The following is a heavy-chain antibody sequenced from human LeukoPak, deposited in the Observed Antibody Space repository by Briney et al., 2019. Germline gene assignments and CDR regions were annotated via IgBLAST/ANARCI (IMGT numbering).Heavy chain of an antibody. Sequence: SVKVSCKASGGTFSSYAISWVRQAPGQGLEWMGGIIPIFGTANYAQKFQGRVTITADESTSTAYMELSSLRSEDTAVYYCASSPYSSSRYLTEEWFDPWGQGTLVTVSS. V-gene: IGHV1-69*01. CDR1: GGTFSSYA. J-gene: IGHJ5*02. CDR2: IIPIFGTA. D-gene: IGHD6-13*01. CDR3: ASSPYSSSRYLTEEWFDP.